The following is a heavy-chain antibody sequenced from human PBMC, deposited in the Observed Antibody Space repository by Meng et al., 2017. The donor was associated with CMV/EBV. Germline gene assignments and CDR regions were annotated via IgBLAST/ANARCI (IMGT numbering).Heavy chain of an antibody. CDR3: ARETGGYCSSTSCYLRGGAFDI. CDR1: GFTFGSYG. J-gene: IGHJ3*02. D-gene: IGHD2-2*01. Sequence: GESLKISCAASGFTFGSYGMHWVRQAPGKGLEWVAFIRYDGSNKYYADSVKGRFTISRDNSKNTLYLQMNSLRAEDTAVYYCARETGGYCSSTSCYLRGGAFDIWGQGTMVTVSS. CDR2: IRYDGSNK. V-gene: IGHV3-30*02.